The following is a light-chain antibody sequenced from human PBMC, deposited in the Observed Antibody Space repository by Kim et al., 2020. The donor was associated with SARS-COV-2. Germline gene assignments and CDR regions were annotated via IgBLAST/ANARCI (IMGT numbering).Light chain of an antibody. J-gene: IGKJ2*01. Sequence: DIRMTQSPSSLSASVGDRVTITCRASQSISNYLVWYQHRPGKAPKLLIYGASSLQSGVPSRFSGSGSGTDFTLTISSLQPEDFATYYCQQSYSTPYTFGQGTKLEI. CDR1: QSISNY. CDR3: QQSYSTPYT. V-gene: IGKV1-39*01. CDR2: GAS.